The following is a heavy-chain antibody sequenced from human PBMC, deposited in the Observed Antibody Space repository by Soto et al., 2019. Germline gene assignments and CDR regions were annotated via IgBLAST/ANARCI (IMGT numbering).Heavy chain of an antibody. CDR1: GYTFTSYD. CDR3: ARSEIFYGNSFDI. V-gene: IGHV1-8*01. D-gene: IGHD4-17*01. CDR2: MNPNSGNT. Sequence: ASVKVSCKASGYTFTSYDTNWVRQATGQGLEWMGWMNPNSGNTGYAQKFQGRVTMTRNTSISTAYMELSSLRSEDTAVYYCARSEIFYGNSFDIWGQGTMVTVSS. J-gene: IGHJ3*02.